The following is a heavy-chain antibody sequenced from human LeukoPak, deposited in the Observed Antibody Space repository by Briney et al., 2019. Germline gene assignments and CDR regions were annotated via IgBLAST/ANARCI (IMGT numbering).Heavy chain of an antibody. CDR3: ARSYGYSYGYSRFDY. CDR1: GFTFSSYS. J-gene: IGHJ4*02. CDR2: ISSSSSTI. D-gene: IGHD5-18*01. Sequence: GGSLRLSCSASGFTFSSYSMNWVRQAPGKGLEWVSYISSSSSTIYYADSVKGRFTISRDNAKNSLYLQMNSLRAEDTAVYYCARSYGYSYGYSRFDYWGQGTLVTVSS. V-gene: IGHV3-48*01.